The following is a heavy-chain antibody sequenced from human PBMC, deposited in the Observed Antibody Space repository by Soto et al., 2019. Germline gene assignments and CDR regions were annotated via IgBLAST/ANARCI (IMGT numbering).Heavy chain of an antibody. CDR3: ARSLQLWLGATYYFDY. Sequence: GGSLRLSCAASGFTFSSYSMNWVRQAPGKGLEWVSSISSSSSYIYYADSVKGRFTISRDNAKNSLYLQMNSLRAEDTAVYYCARSLQLWLGATYYFDYWGQGTLVTVSS. CDR1: GFTFSSYS. D-gene: IGHD5-18*01. V-gene: IGHV3-21*01. CDR2: ISSSSSYI. J-gene: IGHJ4*02.